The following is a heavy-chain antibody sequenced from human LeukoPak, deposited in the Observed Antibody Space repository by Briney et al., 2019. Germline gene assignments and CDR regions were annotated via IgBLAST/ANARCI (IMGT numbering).Heavy chain of an antibody. CDR3: ARDRASGGPGQPSYYYYMDV. D-gene: IGHD4-23*01. V-gene: IGHV4-4*07. CDR2: IYTSEST. Sequence: PSETLSLTCTVSGGSISSYYWSWIRQPAGKGLEWIGRIYTSESTNYNPSLKSRVTTSVDTSKNQFSLKLSSVTAADTAVYYCARDRASGGPGQPSYYYYMDVWGKGTTVTVSS. CDR1: GGSISSYY. J-gene: IGHJ6*03.